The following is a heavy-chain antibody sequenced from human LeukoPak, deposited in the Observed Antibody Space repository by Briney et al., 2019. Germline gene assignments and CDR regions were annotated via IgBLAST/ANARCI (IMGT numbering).Heavy chain of an antibody. Sequence: GESLKISCKGSGYSFTSYWIGWVRQMPGKGLEWMGIIYPGDSDTRYSPSFQGQVTISADKSISTAYLQWSSLKASDTAMYYWARRFGSGGGADFYYYMDVWGKGTTVTVSS. D-gene: IGHD3-10*01. V-gene: IGHV5-51*01. J-gene: IGHJ6*03. CDR2: IYPGDSDT. CDR1: GYSFTSYW. CDR3: ARRFGSGGGADFYYYMDV.